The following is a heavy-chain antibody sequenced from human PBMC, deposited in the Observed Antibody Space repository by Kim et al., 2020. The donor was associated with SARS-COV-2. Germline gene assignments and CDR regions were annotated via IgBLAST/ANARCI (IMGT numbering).Heavy chain of an antibody. V-gene: IGHV3-23*02. CDR3: AKGPVGSSWYSLSFADY. D-gene: IGHD6-13*01. Sequence: GRFTSSRDNPKNTLYLQMNSLRAEDTAVYYCAKGPVGSSWYSLSFADYWGQGTLVTVSS. J-gene: IGHJ4*02.